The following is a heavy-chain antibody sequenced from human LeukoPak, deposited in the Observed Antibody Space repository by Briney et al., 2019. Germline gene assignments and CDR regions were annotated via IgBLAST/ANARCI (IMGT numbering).Heavy chain of an antibody. Sequence: PGGSLRLSCAASGFTFSCYGMRWVRQAPGKGLDWVAIISYDGSNKSYADSVKGRFTISRDNSKNTLSLQMNSLRTEDTAVYYCARVPAGVIGMKDAFDIWGQGTMVTVSS. CDR1: GFTFSCYG. D-gene: IGHD3-16*02. J-gene: IGHJ3*02. CDR2: ISYDGSNK. CDR3: ARVPAGVIGMKDAFDI. V-gene: IGHV3-30*03.